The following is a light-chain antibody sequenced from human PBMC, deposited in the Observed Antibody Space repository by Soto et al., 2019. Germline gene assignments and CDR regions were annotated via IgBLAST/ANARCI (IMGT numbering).Light chain of an antibody. CDR3: QQDNMTPFT. J-gene: IGKJ3*01. V-gene: IGKV1-39*01. CDR1: QTVSNN. CDR2: ASS. Sequence: DIQMTQSPSSLSASVGDTVTITCRTSQTVSNNLNWYQRKPGKAPSLLIYASSTLQSGVPSRFIGSGSETEFTLTISSLQPEDFATYYCQQDNMTPFTFGPGTKVDI.